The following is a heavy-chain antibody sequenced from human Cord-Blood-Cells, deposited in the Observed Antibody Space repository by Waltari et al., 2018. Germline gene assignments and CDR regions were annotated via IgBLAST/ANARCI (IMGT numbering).Heavy chain of an antibody. D-gene: IGHD3-3*01. CDR1: GGSISSSSYY. Sequence: QLQLQESGPGLVKPSETLSLTCTVPGGSISSSSYYWGWLRQPPGKGLEWIGSSYYSGSTYYNPSLKSRVTISVDTSKNQFSLKLSSVTAADTAVYYCASVRFLEWLLYYWGQGTLVTVSS. CDR2: SYYSGST. J-gene: IGHJ4*02. V-gene: IGHV4-39*01. CDR3: ASVRFLEWLLYY.